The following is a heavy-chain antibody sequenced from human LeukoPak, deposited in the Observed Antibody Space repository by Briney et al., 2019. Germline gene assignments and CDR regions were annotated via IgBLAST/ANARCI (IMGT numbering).Heavy chain of an antibody. CDR1: GFTFSSYG. V-gene: IGHV3-33*06. D-gene: IGHD4-17*01. Sequence: GRSLRLSCAASGFTFSSYGMHWVRQPPGKGLEWVAVIWYDGSNKYYADSVKGRFTISRDNSKNTLYLQMNSLRAEDMAVYYCAKETTVRYFDYWGQGTLVTVSS. CDR3: AKETTVRYFDY. CDR2: IWYDGSNK. J-gene: IGHJ4*02.